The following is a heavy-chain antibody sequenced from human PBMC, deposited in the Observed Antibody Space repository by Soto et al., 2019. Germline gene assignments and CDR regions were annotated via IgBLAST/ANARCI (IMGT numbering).Heavy chain of an antibody. J-gene: IGHJ6*02. Sequence: SETLSLTCTVSGGSLSTYYWSWARQPPGKGLEWIGYIYYNGGNTKYNPSLQSRVTISVDTSKNQFSLKLSSVTAADTAVYHCARIWNDGLGDVWGQGTTVTVSS. CDR1: GGSLSTYY. CDR2: IYYNGGNT. V-gene: IGHV4-59*01. D-gene: IGHD1-1*01. CDR3: ARIWNDGLGDV.